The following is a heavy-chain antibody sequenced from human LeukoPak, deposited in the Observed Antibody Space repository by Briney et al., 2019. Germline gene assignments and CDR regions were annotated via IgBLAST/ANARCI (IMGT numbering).Heavy chain of an antibody. D-gene: IGHD3-10*01. J-gene: IGHJ4*02. CDR3: ARRGGGRVGSGSYWYFDY. Sequence: PSETLSLTCTVSGGSISSYYWSWIRQPPGKGLEWIGYIYYSGSTNYNPSLKSRVTISVDSSNNQFSLKLSSVTAADTAVYYCARRGGGRVGSGSYWYFDYWGQGTLVTVSS. CDR2: IYYSGST. CDR1: GGSISSYY. V-gene: IGHV4-59*08.